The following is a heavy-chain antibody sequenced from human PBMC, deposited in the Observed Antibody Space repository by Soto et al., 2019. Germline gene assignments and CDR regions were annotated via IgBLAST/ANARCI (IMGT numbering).Heavy chain of an antibody. Sequence: PSETLSLTCAVSGGSISSGGYSWSWIRQPPGKGLEWIGYIYHSGSTYYNPSLKSRVTISVDRSKNQFSLKLSSVTAADTAVYYCARDRVNEIFGVADTTIYGMDVWGQGTTVAVSS. J-gene: IGHJ6*02. CDR3: ARDRVNEIFGVADTTIYGMDV. CDR2: IYHSGST. CDR1: GGSISSGGYS. V-gene: IGHV4-30-2*01. D-gene: IGHD3-3*01.